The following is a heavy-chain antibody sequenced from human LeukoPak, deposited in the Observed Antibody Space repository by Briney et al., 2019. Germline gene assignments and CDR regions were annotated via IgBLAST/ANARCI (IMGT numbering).Heavy chain of an antibody. Sequence: PSETLSLTCTVSGGSLSSSSYYWGWIRQPPGKGLEWIGSIYYSGSTYYTPSLKSRVTISVDTSKNQFSLKLSSVTAADTAVYYCARGLAAAVTGRFDYWGQGTLVTVSS. V-gene: IGHV4-39*07. CDR1: GGSLSSSSYY. D-gene: IGHD6-13*01. J-gene: IGHJ4*02. CDR2: IYYSGST. CDR3: ARGLAAAVTGRFDY.